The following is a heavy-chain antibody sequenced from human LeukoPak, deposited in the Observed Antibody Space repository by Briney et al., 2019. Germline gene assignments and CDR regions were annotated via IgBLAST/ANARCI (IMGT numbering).Heavy chain of an antibody. J-gene: IGHJ1*01. Sequence: GGSLRLSCAASEFTFSSYAMSWVRQAPGKGLEWVSSISGGAGSTYYADSVKGRFSISRDNSKNTLYLQMNSLRAEDTAIYYCAKDFSSSWQDKYFQHWGQGTLVTVSS. V-gene: IGHV3-23*01. CDR1: EFTFSSYA. D-gene: IGHD6-13*01. CDR2: ISGGAGST. CDR3: AKDFSSSWQDKYFQH.